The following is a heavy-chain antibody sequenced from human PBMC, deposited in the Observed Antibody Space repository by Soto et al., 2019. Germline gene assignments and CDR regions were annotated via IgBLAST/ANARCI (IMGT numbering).Heavy chain of an antibody. Sequence: QITLKESGPTLVKPTQTLTLTCTFSGFSLNSRGVGVGWIRQSPGKALEWLALIYWDDDKLYSPSLKSRLTITKDTSENQVVLTMTNMDPVDTATYYWAHTWLSVRGVGYYYYGMDVWGQGTTVTVPS. CDR2: IYWDDDK. D-gene: IGHD3-10*01. CDR3: AHTWLSVRGVGYYYYGMDV. V-gene: IGHV2-5*02. CDR1: GFSLNSRGVG. J-gene: IGHJ6*02.